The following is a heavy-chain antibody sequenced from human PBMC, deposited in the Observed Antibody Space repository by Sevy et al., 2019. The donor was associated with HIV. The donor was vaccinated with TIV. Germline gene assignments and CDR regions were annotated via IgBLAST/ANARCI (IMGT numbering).Heavy chain of an antibody. D-gene: IGHD2-8*01. V-gene: IGHV3-33*08. Sequence: GGSLRLSCAASGFTFSDDWMSWVRQAPGKGLEWVAVIGYDGNNKYYADSVKGRFTISRDNSKNTLFLQMDSLRAEDTAVYYCARDPRMYGDYLLAYFDYWGQGALVTVSS. CDR3: ARDPRMYGDYLLAYFDY. CDR2: IGYDGNNK. CDR1: GFTFSDDW. J-gene: IGHJ4*02.